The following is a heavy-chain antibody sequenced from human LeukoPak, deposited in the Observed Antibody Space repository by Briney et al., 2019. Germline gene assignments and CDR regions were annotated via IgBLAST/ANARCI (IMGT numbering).Heavy chain of an antibody. CDR1: GYSISSGYY. D-gene: IGHD5-12*01. J-gene: IGHJ3*02. CDR2: IYHSGST. V-gene: IGHV4-38-2*02. Sequence: SETLSLTCTVSGYSISSGYYWGWIRQPPGKGLEWIGSIYHSGSTYYSPSLKSRVTISIDTSKNQLSLKLSAVTAADTAVYYCARDMVGYDDAFDIWGQGTMVTVSS. CDR3: ARDMVGYDDAFDI.